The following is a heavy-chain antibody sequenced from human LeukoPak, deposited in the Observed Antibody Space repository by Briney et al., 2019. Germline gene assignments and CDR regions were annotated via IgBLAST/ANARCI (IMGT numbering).Heavy chain of an antibody. CDR3: ARVRMVRGVIGLDY. CDR2: INHSGST. V-gene: IGHV4-34*01. D-gene: IGHD3-10*01. CDR1: GGSFSGYY. Sequence: SETLSLTCAVYGGSFSGYYWSWIRQPPGKGLEWVGEINHSGSTNYNPALKSRVTISVDTSKNQLYLRLRSATAADTAVYYCARVRMVRGVIGLDYWGQGTLVTVAS. J-gene: IGHJ4*02.